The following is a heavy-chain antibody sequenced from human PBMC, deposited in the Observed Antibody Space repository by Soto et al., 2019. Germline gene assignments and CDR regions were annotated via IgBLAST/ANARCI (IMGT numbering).Heavy chain of an antibody. Sequence: TLSLTCAVSGGSISSGGYSWSWIRQPPGKGLEWIGYIYHSGSTYYNPSLKSRVTISVDRSKNQFSLKLSSVTAADTAVYYCARDQGRIAAAGRYYYYYGMDVWGQGTTVTV. J-gene: IGHJ6*02. CDR3: ARDQGRIAAAGRYYYYYGMDV. CDR2: IYHSGST. D-gene: IGHD6-13*01. CDR1: GGSISSGGYS. V-gene: IGHV4-30-2*01.